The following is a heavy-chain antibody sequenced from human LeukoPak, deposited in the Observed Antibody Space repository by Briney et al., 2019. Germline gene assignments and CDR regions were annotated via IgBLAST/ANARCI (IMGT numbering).Heavy chain of an antibody. CDR1: GGSISTYY. J-gene: IGHJ4*02. CDR3: ARGSQWLANFDY. Sequence: SETLSLTCTVSGGSISTYYWSWIRQPAGKGLEWIGRIYTSGSTNYNPSLKSRVTTSVDTSKNHFSLKLSSVTAADTAVYYCARGSQWLANFDYWGQGTLVTVSS. D-gene: IGHD6-19*01. CDR2: IYTSGST. V-gene: IGHV4-4*07.